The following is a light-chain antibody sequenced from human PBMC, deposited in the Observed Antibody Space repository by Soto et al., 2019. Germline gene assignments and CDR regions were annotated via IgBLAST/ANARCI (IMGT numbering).Light chain of an antibody. V-gene: IGKV2-30*02. CDR2: QVS. CDR3: MQGTHWLWT. Sequence: DVVMTQSPLSLPVTLGQPASISCRSSQSLIHSDGNTYLNWFQQRPGQSPRRVIYQVSDRDSGVPDRFSGSVSGTDFTLKISRVEAEDVGVYYCMQGTHWLWTFGQGTEVEIK. CDR1: QSLIHSDGNTY. J-gene: IGKJ1*01.